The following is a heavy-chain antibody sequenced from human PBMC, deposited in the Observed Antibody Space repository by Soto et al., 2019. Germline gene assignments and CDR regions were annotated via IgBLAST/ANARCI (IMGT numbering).Heavy chain of an antibody. CDR2: IYPGDSDT. CDR3: ARHHTPVYSNIDYYYGMDV. Sequence: PGESLKISCQGSGYTFTSYWIGWVRQKPGKGLEWMAIIYPGDSDTRHSPSFQGQVTISADKSISTAYLQWSSLKASDTAIYYCARHHTPVYSNIDYYYGMDVWGQGTAVTVSS. V-gene: IGHV5-51*01. CDR1: GYTFTSYW. D-gene: IGHD4-4*01. J-gene: IGHJ6*02.